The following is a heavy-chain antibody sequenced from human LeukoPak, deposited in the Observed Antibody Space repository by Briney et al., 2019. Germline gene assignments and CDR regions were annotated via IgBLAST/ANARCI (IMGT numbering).Heavy chain of an antibody. CDR2: ISYDGSNK. J-gene: IGHJ4*02. CDR3: AKDRFDY. CDR1: GFTFSSYG. V-gene: IGHV3-30*18. Sequence: GGSLRLSCAASGFTFSSYGMHWVRQAPGKGLEWVAVISYDGSNKYYADSVKGRFAISRDNSKNTLYLQMNSLRAEDTAVYYCAKDRFDYWGQGTLVTVSS.